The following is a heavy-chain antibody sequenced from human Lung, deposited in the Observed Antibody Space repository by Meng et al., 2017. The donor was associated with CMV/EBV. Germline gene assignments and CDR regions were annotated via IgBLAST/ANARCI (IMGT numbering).Heavy chain of an antibody. D-gene: IGHD2-8*01. CDR1: GYTFSGYF. CDR2: INPKSGGT. Sequence: ASVXVSXKASGYTFSGYFMYWVRQAPGQGLEWMGWINPKSGGTNYAQRFQGRVTMTRDTSTGTAYMELTRLRSDDTAVYYCARVLVMMYVDHYNIMDVWGQGTTVTVSS. J-gene: IGHJ6*02. V-gene: IGHV1-2*02. CDR3: ARVLVMMYVDHYNIMDV.